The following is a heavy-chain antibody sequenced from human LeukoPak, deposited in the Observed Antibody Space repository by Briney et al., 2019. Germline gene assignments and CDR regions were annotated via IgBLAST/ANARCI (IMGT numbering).Heavy chain of an antibody. CDR2: FDPEDGET. CDR1: GYTLTELS. CDR3: ATVSLLREYYYGMDV. Sequence: ASVKVSCKVSGYTLTELSMHWVRQAPGKGLEWMGGFDPEDGETIYAQKFQGRVTMAEDTSTDTAYMELSSLRSEDTAVYYCATVSLLREYYYGMDVWGKGTTVTVSS. J-gene: IGHJ6*04. V-gene: IGHV1-24*01. D-gene: IGHD2-15*01.